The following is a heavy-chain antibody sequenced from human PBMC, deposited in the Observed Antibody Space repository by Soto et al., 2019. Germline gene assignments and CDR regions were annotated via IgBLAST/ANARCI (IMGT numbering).Heavy chain of an antibody. D-gene: IGHD2-15*01. V-gene: IGHV3-33*01. J-gene: IGHJ6*02. CDR1: GFTFSAYG. CDR3: AGAVCGCSGGTCYSHYGMDV. Sequence: QVQLVESGGGVVQPGRSLRLSCAASGFTFSAYGMHWVRQAPGKGLHWVANIWFDGSNKYYADSVKGRFTISRDNSTSTVSLQLNCLRAEDTAIYYYAGAVCGCSGGTCYSHYGMDVWGQGTTVTVSS. CDR2: IWFDGSNK.